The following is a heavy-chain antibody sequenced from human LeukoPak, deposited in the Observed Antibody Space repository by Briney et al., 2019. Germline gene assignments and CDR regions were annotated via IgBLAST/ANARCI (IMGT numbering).Heavy chain of an antibody. D-gene: IGHD7-27*01. CDR3: VRDLGHSRHYFEY. V-gene: IGHV3-7*01. J-gene: IGHJ4*02. CDR2: ISQDGSET. CDR1: GFPFNSFF. Sequence: GRSLRLSCAASGFPFNSFFLNWVRLTPGRELEGVACISQDGSETFYMDSVRGRFIISRDNTKNSLYLQMDSLRAEDTAVYFCVRDLGHSRHYFEYWGQGALVTVSS.